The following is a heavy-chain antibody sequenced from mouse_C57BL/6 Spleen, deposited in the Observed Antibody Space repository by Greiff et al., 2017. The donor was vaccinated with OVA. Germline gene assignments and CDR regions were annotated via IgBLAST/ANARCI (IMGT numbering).Heavy chain of an antibody. J-gene: IGHJ2*01. CDR3: AKYDGYYDY. CDR1: GYTFTSYW. Sequence: QVQLQQPGAELVMPGASVKLSCKASGYTFTSYWMHWVKQRPGQGLEWIGEINPSDSYTNSNQKFKGKSTLTVDKSSSTAYMQLSSLTSDDSAVYYCAKYDGYYDYWGQGTTLTVSS. V-gene: IGHV1-69*01. CDR2: INPSDSYT. D-gene: IGHD2-3*01.